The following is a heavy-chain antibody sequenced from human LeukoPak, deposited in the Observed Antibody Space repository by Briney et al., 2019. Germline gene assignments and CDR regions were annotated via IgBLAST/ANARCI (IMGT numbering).Heavy chain of an antibody. CDR2: ISYDGSDK. V-gene: IGHV3-30-3*01. Sequence: GRSLRLSCAASGFTFSHYSMHWVRQAPGKGLEWVAVISYDGSDKSYADSVKGRFTVSRDNSKNTLYLQMNSLRAEDTAVYSCARDRSGSSSWDAFDIWGQGTMVTVSS. J-gene: IGHJ3*02. CDR3: ARDRSGSSSWDAFDI. CDR1: GFTFSHYS. D-gene: IGHD6-13*01.